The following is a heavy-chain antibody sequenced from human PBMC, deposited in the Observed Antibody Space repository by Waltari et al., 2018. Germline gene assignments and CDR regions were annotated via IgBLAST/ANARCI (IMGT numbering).Heavy chain of an antibody. J-gene: IGHJ5*02. CDR3: ARQGGMVRSLFMGTSSGYDP. CDR1: GGSISSSSYY. D-gene: IGHD3-10*01. Sequence: QLQLQESGPGLVKPSETLSLTCTVSGGSISSSSYYWGWIRQPPGKGLEWIGSIYYSGSTYYNPALKSRVTISVDTSKNQFSLKRSSVTAADTAVYYCARQGGMVRSLFMGTSSGYDPWGQGTLVTVSS. CDR2: IYYSGST. V-gene: IGHV4-39*01.